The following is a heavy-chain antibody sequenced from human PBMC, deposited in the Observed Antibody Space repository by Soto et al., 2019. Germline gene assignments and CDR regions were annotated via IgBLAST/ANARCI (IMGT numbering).Heavy chain of an antibody. CDR2: INPNSGNT. CDR3: ARGPSSLVATPNEY. Sequence: GASVKVSCKASGYTFTGYYMHWVRQAPGQGLEWMGWINPNSGNTSYAQKFQGWVTMTRNTSISTAYMELSSLRSEDTAVYYCARGPSSLVATPNEYWGQGTLVTVSS. J-gene: IGHJ4*02. CDR1: GYTFTGYY. D-gene: IGHD5-12*01. V-gene: IGHV1-2*04.